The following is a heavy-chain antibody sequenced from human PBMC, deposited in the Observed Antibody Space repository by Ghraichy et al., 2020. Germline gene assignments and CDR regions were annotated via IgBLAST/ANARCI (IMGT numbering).Heavy chain of an antibody. CDR3: ARVLPGGAWFGDPSRYWFDP. J-gene: IGHJ5*02. D-gene: IGHD3-10*01. Sequence: SETLSLTCAVSGGSISSGGYSWSWIRQPPGKGLEWIGYIYHSGSTYYNPSLKSRVTISVDRSKNQFSLKLSSVTAADTAVYYCARVLPGGAWFGDPSRYWFDPWGQGTLVTVSS. CDR2: IYHSGST. V-gene: IGHV4-30-2*01. CDR1: GGSISSGGYS.